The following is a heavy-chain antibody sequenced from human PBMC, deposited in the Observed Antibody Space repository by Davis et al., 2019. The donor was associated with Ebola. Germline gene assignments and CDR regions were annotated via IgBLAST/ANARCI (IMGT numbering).Heavy chain of an antibody. Sequence: GESLKISCAASGFTFSSYGMHWVRQAPGKGLEWVAFIRYDGSNKYYADSVKGRFTISRDNSKNTLYLQMNSLRAEDTAVYYCARLLEPGIAVADHFDYWGQGTLVTVSS. CDR3: ARLLEPGIAVADHFDY. J-gene: IGHJ4*02. CDR1: GFTFSSYG. CDR2: IRYDGSNK. V-gene: IGHV3-30*02. D-gene: IGHD6-19*01.